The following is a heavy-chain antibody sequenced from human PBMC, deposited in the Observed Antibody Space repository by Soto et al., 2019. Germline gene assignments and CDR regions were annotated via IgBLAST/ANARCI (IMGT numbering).Heavy chain of an antibody. V-gene: IGHV3-21*01. CDR1: GFNFTYYK. D-gene: IGHD3-16*01. J-gene: IGHJ4*02. CDR2: ISSISST. Sequence: GGSLRLSCAGSGFNFTYYKMNWVRQAPGKGLEWVSSISSISSTFYAGSVKDRFTISSGNANNSLYLQMTSLRAEDTAVYYCASLAGGGVAPDYWGQGTLVTVSS. CDR3: ASLAGGGVAPDY.